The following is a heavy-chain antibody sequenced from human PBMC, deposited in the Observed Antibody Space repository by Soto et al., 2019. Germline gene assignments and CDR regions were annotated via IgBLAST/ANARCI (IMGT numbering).Heavy chain of an antibody. D-gene: IGHD3-22*01. CDR3: TRPQSSGWYDF. Sequence: PGASLKISCKCSGYSFITHWIAWVRQMPEGGLEWMGIINPADSDIRYSPSFQGQVTISVDKSINTAYLQWSSLKASDTATYYCTRPQSSGWYDFWGQGTLVTVSS. CDR2: INPADSDI. J-gene: IGHJ5*01. CDR1: GYSFITHW. V-gene: IGHV5-51*01.